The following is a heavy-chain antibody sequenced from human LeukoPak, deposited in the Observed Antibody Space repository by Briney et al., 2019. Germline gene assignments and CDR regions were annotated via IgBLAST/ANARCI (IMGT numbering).Heavy chain of an antibody. V-gene: IGHV4-34*01. D-gene: IGHD3-3*01. CDR2: INHSGST. CDR3: ARSRPLRFLEWLLWFDP. Sequence: SETLSLTCAVYGGSFSGYYWSWTRQPPGKGLEWIGEINHSGSTNYNPSLKSRVTISVDTSKNQFSLKLSSVTAADTAVYYCARSRPLRFLEWLLWFDPWGQGTLVTVSS. J-gene: IGHJ5*02. CDR1: GGSFSGYY.